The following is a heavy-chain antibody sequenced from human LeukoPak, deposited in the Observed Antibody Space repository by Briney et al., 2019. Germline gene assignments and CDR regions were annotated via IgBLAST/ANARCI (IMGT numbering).Heavy chain of an antibody. V-gene: IGHV1-2*06. Sequence: ASVKVSCKASGYTFTGYYMHWVRQAPGQGLEWMGRINPNGGGANYARKFQGRVTMTRDTSISTAYMELSRLRSDDTAVYYCARGYSGSPYDYWGQGTLVTVSS. CDR2: INPNGGGA. J-gene: IGHJ4*02. D-gene: IGHD1-26*01. CDR3: ARGYSGSPYDY. CDR1: GYTFTGYY.